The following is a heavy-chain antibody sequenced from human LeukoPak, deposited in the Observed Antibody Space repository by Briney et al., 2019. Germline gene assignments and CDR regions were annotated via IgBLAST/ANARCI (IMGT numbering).Heavy chain of an antibody. CDR2: IYPSGTT. D-gene: IGHD3-22*01. J-gene: IGHJ4*02. V-gene: IGHV4-61*02. CDR3: ARHLAPSSGYLTLDY. CDR1: GGSISSDFYY. Sequence: PSETLSLTCTVSGGSISSDFYYWSWIRQPAGGGLEWIGRIYPSGTTNYNPSLKSRVTISVDTSKNQFSLKLNSVTAADTAVYYCARHLAPSSGYLTLDYWGQGTLVTVSS.